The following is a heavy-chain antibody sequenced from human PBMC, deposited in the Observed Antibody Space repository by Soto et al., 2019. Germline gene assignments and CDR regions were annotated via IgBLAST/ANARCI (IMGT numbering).Heavy chain of an antibody. CDR3: AKEADSSGYGPFDY. V-gene: IGHV3-30*18. CDR2: ISYDGSNK. D-gene: IGHD3-22*01. CDR1: GFTFSSYG. Sequence: GGSLRLSCAASGFTFSSYGMHWVRQAPGKGLERVAVISYDGSNKYYADSVKGRFTISRDNSKNTLYLQMNSLRAEDTAVYYCAKEADSSGYGPFDYWGQGTLVTVSS. J-gene: IGHJ4*02.